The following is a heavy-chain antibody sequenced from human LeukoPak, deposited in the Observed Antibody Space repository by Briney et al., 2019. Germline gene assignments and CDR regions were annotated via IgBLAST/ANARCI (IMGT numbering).Heavy chain of an antibody. CDR2: IYTSGST. V-gene: IGHV4-61*02. CDR1: GGSISSGSYY. D-gene: IGHD2-15*01. CDR3: AREGRCSGGSCYTPPIGVDY. Sequence: SETLSLTCTVSGGSISSGSYYWSWIRQPAGKGLEWIGRIYTSGSTNYNPSLKSRVTISVDTSKNQFSLKLSSVTAADTAVYYRAREGRCSGGSCYTPPIGVDYWGQGTLVTVSS. J-gene: IGHJ4*02.